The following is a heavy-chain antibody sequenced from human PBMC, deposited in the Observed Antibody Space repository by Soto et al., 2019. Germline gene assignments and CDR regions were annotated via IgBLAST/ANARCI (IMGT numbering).Heavy chain of an antibody. Sequence: AASVKVSCKASGYTFTSYAMHWVRQAPGQRLEWMGWINAGNGNTKYSQKFQGRVTITRDTSASTAYMELSSLRSEDTAVYYCARSRFAGAVAGATHGMDVWGQGTTVTVS. CDR1: GYTFTSYA. CDR2: INAGNGNT. D-gene: IGHD6-19*01. V-gene: IGHV1-3*01. CDR3: ARSRFAGAVAGATHGMDV. J-gene: IGHJ6*02.